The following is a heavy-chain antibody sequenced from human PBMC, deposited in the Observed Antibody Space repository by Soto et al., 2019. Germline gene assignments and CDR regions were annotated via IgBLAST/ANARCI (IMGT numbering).Heavy chain of an antibody. Sequence: GGSLRLSCAASGFTFSSYSMNWVRQAPGKGLEWVSSISSSSSYIYYADSVKGRFTISRDNAKNSPYLQMNSLRAEDTAVYYCARKPSFGNDAFDIWGQGTMVTVSS. CDR2: ISSSSSYI. J-gene: IGHJ3*02. V-gene: IGHV3-21*01. CDR1: GFTFSSYS. CDR3: ARKPSFGNDAFDI. D-gene: IGHD3-10*01.